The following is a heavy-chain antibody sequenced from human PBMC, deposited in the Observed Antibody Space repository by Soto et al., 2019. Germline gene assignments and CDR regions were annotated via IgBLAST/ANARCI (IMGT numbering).Heavy chain of an antibody. CDR2: IYYSGST. CDR3: ARGLLYYDFWSGYYQLGALGWFDP. CDR1: GGSISSGDYY. V-gene: IGHV4-30-4*01. Sequence: SETLSLTCTVSGGSISSGDYYWSWIRQPPGKGLEWIGYIYYSGSTYYNPSLKSRVTISVDTSKNQFSLKLSSVTAADTAVYYCARGLLYYDFWSGYYQLGALGWFDPWGQGTLVTVSS. D-gene: IGHD3-3*01. J-gene: IGHJ5*02.